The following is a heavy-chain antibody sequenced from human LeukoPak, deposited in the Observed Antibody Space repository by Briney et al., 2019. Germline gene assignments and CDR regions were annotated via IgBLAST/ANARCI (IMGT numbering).Heavy chain of an antibody. V-gene: IGHV3-15*01. CDR1: GFTFINAW. J-gene: IGHJ4*02. CDR2: IKAKAHGGTI. D-gene: IGHD1-26*01. CDR3: TTDGVGVEGATYDN. Sequence: GGSLRLSCAASGFTFINAWMAWVRQAPGKGLEWVGRIKAKAHGGTIEYAAPVKGRFTISRDDPKNTLYLQMNSLKTEDTAVYYCTTDGVGVEGATYDNWGQGTLVSVSS.